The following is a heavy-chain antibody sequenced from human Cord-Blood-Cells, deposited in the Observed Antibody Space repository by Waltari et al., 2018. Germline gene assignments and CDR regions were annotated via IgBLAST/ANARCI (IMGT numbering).Heavy chain of an antibody. Sequence: QGLEWMGGIIPIFGTANYAQKFQGRVTITADESTSTAYMELSSLRSGDTAVYYCARVRTSFGELLYYFDYWGQGTLVTVSS. V-gene: IGHV1-69*01. J-gene: IGHJ4*02. CDR2: IIPIFGTA. CDR3: ARVRTSFGELLYYFDY. D-gene: IGHD3-10*01.